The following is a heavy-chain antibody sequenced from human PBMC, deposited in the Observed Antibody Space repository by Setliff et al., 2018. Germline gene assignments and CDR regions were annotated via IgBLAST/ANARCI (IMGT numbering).Heavy chain of an antibody. J-gene: IGHJ4*02. CDR2: INAGNGNT. CDR1: GYIFTYYA. Sequence: ASVKVSCKASGYIFTYYAIHWVRQAPGQRLESMGWINAGNGNTKYSQKFQGRVTITRDTSASTAYMELSSLTSEDTAVYYCARRPYDSSGYFNYWGQGTLVTVSS. V-gene: IGHV1-3*01. CDR3: ARRPYDSSGYFNY. D-gene: IGHD3-22*01.